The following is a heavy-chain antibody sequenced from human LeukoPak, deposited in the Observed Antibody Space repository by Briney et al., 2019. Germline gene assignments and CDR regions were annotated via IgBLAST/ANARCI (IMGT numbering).Heavy chain of an antibody. V-gene: IGHV4-39*07. J-gene: IGHJ4*02. CDR2: IYYSGST. CDR1: GGSISSSSYY. Sequence: SETLSLTCTVSGGSISSSSYYWGWVRQPPGKGLEWIGSIYYSGSTYYNPSLKSRITISVDTSKNQFSLKLSAVTAAGTAVYYCASCRGYDYGGHDYWGQGTLVTVSS. CDR3: ASCRGYDYGGHDY. D-gene: IGHD5-12*01.